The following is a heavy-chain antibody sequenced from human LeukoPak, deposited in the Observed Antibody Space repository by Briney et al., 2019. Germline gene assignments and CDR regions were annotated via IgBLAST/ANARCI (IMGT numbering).Heavy chain of an antibody. CDR1: GYTFTGYY. CDR3: ATYGSGNIRSFDY. V-gene: IGHV1-2*02. Sequence: ASVKVSCKASGYTFTGYYMHWVRQAPGQGLEWMGWINPNSGGTNYAQKFQGRATMTRDTSISTAYMELSRLRSDDTAVYYCATYGSGNIRSFDYWGQGTLVTVSS. CDR2: INPNSGGT. J-gene: IGHJ4*02. D-gene: IGHD3-10*01.